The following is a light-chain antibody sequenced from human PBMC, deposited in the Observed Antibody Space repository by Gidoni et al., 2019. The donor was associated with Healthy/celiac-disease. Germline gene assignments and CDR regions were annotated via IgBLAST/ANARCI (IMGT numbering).Light chain of an antibody. V-gene: IGKV1-39*01. J-gene: IGKJ2*01. CDR2: AAS. Sequence: DIQMTQSPSSLSASVGDRVTITCRASQSISSYLNWYQQKPGKAPKLLIYAASSLQSGVPSRFSGSGSGTDFTLTISSLQPEDFATYYCQQSYSTPLYAAPFGQGTKLEIK. CDR3: QQSYSTPLYAAP. CDR1: QSISSY.